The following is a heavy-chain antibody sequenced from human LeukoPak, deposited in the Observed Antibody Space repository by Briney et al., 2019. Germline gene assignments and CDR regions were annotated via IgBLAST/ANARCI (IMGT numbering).Heavy chain of an antibody. CDR3: AKSNGYGLVDI. Sequence: SETLSLTCTVSGYSISSFYYWGWIRQPPGKGLEWIGNIFYSGSTYYSPSLKSRVTISLDTSRNQFSLKLNSVTAADTAVYYCAKSNGYGLVDIWGQGTMVTVSS. D-gene: IGHD3-10*01. J-gene: IGHJ3*02. V-gene: IGHV4-38-2*02. CDR1: GYSISSFYY. CDR2: IFYSGST.